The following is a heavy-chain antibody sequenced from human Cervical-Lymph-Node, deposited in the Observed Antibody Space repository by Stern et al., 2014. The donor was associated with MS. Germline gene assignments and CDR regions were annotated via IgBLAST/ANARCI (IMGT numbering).Heavy chain of an antibody. J-gene: IGHJ4*02. Sequence: QVQLQQSDPGLVKPSQTLSLTCAISGDSVSSDIAAWNWIRQSPSRGLEWLGRTYFRSKWYHDYAVSVKSRITVNPDTSKNQFSLQLNSVTPEDTAVYYCARDPGYSLSLFDYWGQGTLVTVSS. D-gene: IGHD1-26*01. CDR2: TYFRSKWYH. V-gene: IGHV6-1*01. CDR3: ARDPGYSLSLFDY. CDR1: GDSVSSDIAA.